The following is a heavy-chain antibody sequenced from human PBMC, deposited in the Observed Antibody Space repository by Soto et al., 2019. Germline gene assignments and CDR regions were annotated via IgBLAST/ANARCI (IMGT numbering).Heavy chain of an antibody. CDR1: GFTFSSYA. CDR2: ISGSGGST. V-gene: IGHV3-23*01. CDR3: ARDRVVVPAAMPGYYFDY. J-gene: IGHJ4*02. D-gene: IGHD2-2*01. Sequence: PGGSLRLSCAASGFTFSSYAMSWVRQAPGKGLEWVSAISGSGGSTYYADSVKGRFTISRDNAKNSLYLQMNSLRAEDTAVYYCARDRVVVPAAMPGYYFDYWGQGTLVTVSS.